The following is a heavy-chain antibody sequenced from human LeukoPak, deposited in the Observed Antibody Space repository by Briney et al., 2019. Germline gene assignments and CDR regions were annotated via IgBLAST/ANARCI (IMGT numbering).Heavy chain of an antibody. Sequence: ASVKVSRKASGYTFTSYGISWVRQAPGQGLEWMGWISAYNGNTNYAQKLQGRVTMTTDTSTSTAYMELRSLRSDDTAVYYCARDGSSSSSVYYYYGMDVWGQGTTVTVSS. CDR2: ISAYNGNT. D-gene: IGHD6-6*01. CDR1: GYTFTSYG. V-gene: IGHV1-18*01. CDR3: ARDGSSSSSVYYYYGMDV. J-gene: IGHJ6*02.